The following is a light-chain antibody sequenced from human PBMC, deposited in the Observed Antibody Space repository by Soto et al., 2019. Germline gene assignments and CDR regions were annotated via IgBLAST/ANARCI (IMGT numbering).Light chain of an antibody. Sequence: IQLTQSPSSLSASVGDRVTITCQASRGISSYLAWYQQKPGKPPNLLVYSASTLQSGVPSRFSGSGSGTEFTLTISSLQPDDFATYYCHQYNTSWTFGQGTKVDIK. CDR1: RGISSY. J-gene: IGKJ1*01. CDR3: HQYNTSWT. CDR2: SAS. V-gene: IGKV1-9*01.